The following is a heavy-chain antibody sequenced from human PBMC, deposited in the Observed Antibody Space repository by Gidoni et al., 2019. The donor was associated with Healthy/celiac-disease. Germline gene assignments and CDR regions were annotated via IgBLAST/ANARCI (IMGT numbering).Heavy chain of an antibody. CDR1: GYTPTELS. Sequence: QVQLVLSGAEVQTPGASVKVSCKVPGYTPTELSMHWVRQAPGKGLEWMGGFDPEDGETIYAQKCQGRVTMTEDTSTDTAYMELSSLRSEDTAVYYCATDGPIAAAGENWFDPWGQGTLVTGSS. CDR3: ATDGPIAAAGENWFDP. J-gene: IGHJ5*02. D-gene: IGHD6-13*01. V-gene: IGHV1-24*01. CDR2: FDPEDGET.